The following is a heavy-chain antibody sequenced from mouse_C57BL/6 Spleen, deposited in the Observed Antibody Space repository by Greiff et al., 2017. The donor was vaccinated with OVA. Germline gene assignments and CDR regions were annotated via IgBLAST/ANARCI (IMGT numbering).Heavy chain of an antibody. Sequence: VKLVESGPGLVAPSQSLYITCTVSGFSLTSYGVDWVRQSPGKGLEWLGVIWGVGSTNYNSALKSRLSISKDNSKSQVLLKMNSLQTDYTAMYYCASVGNDEGFAYWGQGTLVTVSA. CDR1: GFSLTSYG. J-gene: IGHJ3*01. CDR2: IWGVGST. V-gene: IGHV2-6*01. D-gene: IGHD2-2*01. CDR3: ASVGNDEGFAY.